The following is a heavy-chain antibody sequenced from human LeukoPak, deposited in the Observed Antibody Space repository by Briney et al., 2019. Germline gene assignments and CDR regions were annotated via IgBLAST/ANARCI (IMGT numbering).Heavy chain of an antibody. CDR3: ARGYGSGSYHPAEYFQH. Sequence: SGTLSLTCAVSGGSISSSYYWSWIRQPPGKGLEWIGYIYYSGSTNYNPSLKSRVTISVDTSKNQFSLKLSSVTAADTAVYYCARGYGSGSYHPAEYFQHWGQGTLVTVSS. V-gene: IGHV4-59*08. CDR2: IYYSGST. D-gene: IGHD3-10*01. CDR1: GGSISSSYY. J-gene: IGHJ1*01.